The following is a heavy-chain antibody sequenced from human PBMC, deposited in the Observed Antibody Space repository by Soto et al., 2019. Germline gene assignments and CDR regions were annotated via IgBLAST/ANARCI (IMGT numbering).Heavy chain of an antibody. CDR1: GGTFSSYA. CDR2: IIPIFGTA. D-gene: IGHD2-21*02. CDR3: ARRGPIVVVTASLYYYYGIDV. J-gene: IGHJ6*02. V-gene: IGHV1-69*13. Sequence: ASVKVSCKASGGTFSSYAISWVRQAPGQGLEWMGGIIPIFGTANYAQKFQGRVTITADESTSTAYMELSSLRSEDTAVYYCARRGPIVVVTASLYYYYGIDVWGQGTTVTVSS.